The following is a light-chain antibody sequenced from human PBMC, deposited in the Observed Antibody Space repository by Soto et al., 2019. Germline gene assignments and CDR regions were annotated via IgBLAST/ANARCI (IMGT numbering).Light chain of an antibody. V-gene: IGKV3-20*01. CDR1: QSVSNNY. Sequence: EIVLTQSPGTLSLSPGERATLSCRASQSVSNNYLAWFQQRPGQAPRLLIYAASKRATGIPGRFSGSGSQTDFTLTISRLEPEDIAVFYWQQYGDSPWTFGQGTKVEIK. CDR2: AAS. CDR3: QQYGDSPWT. J-gene: IGKJ1*01.